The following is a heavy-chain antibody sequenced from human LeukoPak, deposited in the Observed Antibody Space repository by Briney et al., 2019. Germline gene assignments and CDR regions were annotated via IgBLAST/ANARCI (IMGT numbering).Heavy chain of an antibody. CDR1: GGSISSGSYY. D-gene: IGHD3-22*01. J-gene: IGHJ4*02. CDR2: IYTSGST. Sequence: PSETLSLTCTVSGGSISSGSYYWSWIRQPAGKGLEWIGRIYTSGSTNYNPSLKSRGTISVDTSKNQFALKLSSVTAADTVVYYCARGILYYYDSSGYYSAPHPEYFDYWGQGTLVTASS. CDR3: ARGILYYYDSSGYYSAPHPEYFDY. V-gene: IGHV4-61*02.